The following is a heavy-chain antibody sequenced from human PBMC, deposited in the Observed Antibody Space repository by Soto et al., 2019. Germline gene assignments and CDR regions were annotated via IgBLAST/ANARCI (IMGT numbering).Heavy chain of an antibody. CDR2: IWFDGSNK. J-gene: IGHJ4*02. CDR1: GFTFSSYG. CDR3: ARDQRGDYSALHY. Sequence: QVQLVESGGGVVQPGRSLRLSCAASGFTFSSYGMHWVRQAPGKGLEWVALIWFDGSNKYYADSVKGRFTISRDNSKNTLYVQMHSLRAEDPAVYYCARDQRGDYSALHYWGQVTPVTVSS. V-gene: IGHV3-33*01. D-gene: IGHD4-17*01.